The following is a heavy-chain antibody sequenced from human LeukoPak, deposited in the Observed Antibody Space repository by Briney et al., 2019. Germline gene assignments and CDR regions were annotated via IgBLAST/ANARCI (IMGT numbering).Heavy chain of an antibody. V-gene: IGHV3-21*03. CDR1: GFTFSSYS. Sequence: GGSLRLSCAASGFTFSSYSMNWVRQAPGKGLEWVSSISSSSSYIYYAESVKGRFTISRDNAKNSLSLQMNSLSAEDTAVYYCARALAAYYYGSRTPDWFDPGGQGTLVTVSS. D-gene: IGHD3-10*01. CDR3: ARALAAYYYGSRTPDWFDP. J-gene: IGHJ5*02. CDR2: ISSSSSYI.